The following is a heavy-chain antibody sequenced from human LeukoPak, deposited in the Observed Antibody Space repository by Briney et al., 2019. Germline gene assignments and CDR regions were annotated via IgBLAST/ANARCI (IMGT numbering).Heavy chain of an antibody. Sequence: PGGSLRLSCAASGFTFDTHAMSWVRQAPGKGLEWVSGINGNGASTYYSDSVKGRFTISRDNSKNTLYLQMSTLRAEDTAVYYCAKDQGYSYYYLDYWGQGTLVTGSS. CDR3: AKDQGYSYYYLDY. CDR1: GFTFDTHA. CDR2: INGNGAST. D-gene: IGHD5-18*01. V-gene: IGHV3-23*01. J-gene: IGHJ4*02.